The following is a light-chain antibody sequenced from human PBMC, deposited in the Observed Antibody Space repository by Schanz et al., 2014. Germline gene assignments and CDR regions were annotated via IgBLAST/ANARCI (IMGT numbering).Light chain of an antibody. CDR2: GNN. CDR3: SSYAGNNKLL. J-gene: IGLJ2*01. V-gene: IGLV1-40*01. CDR1: SSNIGADYD. Sequence: QSVLTQPPSVSGAPGQRVTISCTGSSSNIGADYDVHWYQQLRGTAPKVLIYGNNNRPSGVPDRFSVSKSGTSASLTVSGLQAEDEADYYCSSYAGNNKLLFGGGTKLTVL.